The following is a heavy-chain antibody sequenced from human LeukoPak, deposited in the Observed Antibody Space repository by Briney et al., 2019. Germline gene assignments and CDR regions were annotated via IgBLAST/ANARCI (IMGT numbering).Heavy chain of an antibody. CDR2: ITSKAYGATT. D-gene: IGHD1-26*01. Sequence: GGSLRLSCTASGFTFGDYAMSWVRQAPGKGLEWVGFITSKAYGATTDYAASVKGRFTISRDDSKSIAYLQMNSLKSEDTAVYYCSRHIVGARTFFDYWGQGALVTVSS. CDR3: SRHIVGARTFFDY. V-gene: IGHV3-49*04. CDR1: GFTFGDYA. J-gene: IGHJ4*02.